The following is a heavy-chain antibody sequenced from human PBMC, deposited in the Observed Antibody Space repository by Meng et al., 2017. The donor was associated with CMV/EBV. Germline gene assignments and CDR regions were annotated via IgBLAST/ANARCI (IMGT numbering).Heavy chain of an antibody. CDR3: ARGAHDYGDPVYAFDM. CDR2: ISSSSTYI. CDR1: GITFSIYS. J-gene: IGHJ3*02. D-gene: IGHD4-17*01. Sequence: GESLKISCAGSGITFSIYSMNWLRQAPGRGLEWVSSISSSSTYIYYADSVKGRFTISRDNARNSLYLQMSSLKAEDTAVYYCARGAHDYGDPVYAFDMWGQGTMATVSS. V-gene: IGHV3-21*01.